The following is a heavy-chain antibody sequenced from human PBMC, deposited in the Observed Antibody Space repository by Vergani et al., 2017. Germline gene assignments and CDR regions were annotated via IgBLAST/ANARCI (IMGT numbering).Heavy chain of an antibody. CDR1: GGTFSSSA. CDR3: ARAHYYYDSSGPYYFDY. CDR2: IIPIFGTA. J-gene: IGHJ4*02. V-gene: IGHV1-69*13. Sequence: QVQLVQSGAEVKKPGSSVKVSCKASGGTFSSSAISWVRQAPGQGLEWMGRIIPIFGTANYAQKFQGRVTITADESTSTAYMELSSLRSEDTAVYYCARAHYYYDSSGPYYFDYWGQGTLVTVSS. D-gene: IGHD3-22*01.